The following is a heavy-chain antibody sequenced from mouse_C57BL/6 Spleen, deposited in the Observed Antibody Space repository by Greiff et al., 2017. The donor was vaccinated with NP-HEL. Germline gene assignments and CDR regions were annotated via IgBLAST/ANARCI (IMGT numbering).Heavy chain of an antibody. D-gene: IGHD1-1*01. CDR2: IYPGDGDT. Sequence: VQLQQSGAELVKPGASVKISCKASGYAFSSYWMNWVKQRPGKGLEWIGQIYPGDGDTNYNGKFKGKATLTADKSSSTAYMQLSSLTSEDSAVYFCARCALSDYGSSPLDYWGQGTTLTVSS. V-gene: IGHV1-80*01. J-gene: IGHJ2*01. CDR3: ARCALSDYGSSPLDY. CDR1: GYAFSSYW.